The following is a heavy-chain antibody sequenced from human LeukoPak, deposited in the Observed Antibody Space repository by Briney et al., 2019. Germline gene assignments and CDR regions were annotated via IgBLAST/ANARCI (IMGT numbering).Heavy chain of an antibody. CDR2: IYYSGST. Sequence: PSETLSLTCTVSGGSISSSNYYWGWIRQPPGKGLEWIGSIYYSGSTYYNPSLKSRVTISVDTSKNQFSLKLSSVTAADTAVYYCARHHGGGWYGPVYFDYWGQGTLVTVSS. J-gene: IGHJ4*02. CDR3: ARHHGGGWYGPVYFDY. CDR1: GGSISSSNYY. V-gene: IGHV4-39*01. D-gene: IGHD6-19*01.